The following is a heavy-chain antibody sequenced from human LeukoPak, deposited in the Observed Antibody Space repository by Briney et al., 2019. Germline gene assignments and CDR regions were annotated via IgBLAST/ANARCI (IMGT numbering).Heavy chain of an antibody. V-gene: IGHV1-46*01. J-gene: IGHJ5*02. D-gene: IGHD3-22*01. Sequence: ASVKVSCKASRYTFTSYYMHWVRQAPGQGLEWMGIINPSGGSTSYAQKFQGRVTMTRDTSTSTVYMELSSLRSEDTAVYYCARAMIVGGFDPWGQGTLVTVSS. CDR1: RYTFTSYY. CDR3: ARAMIVGGFDP. CDR2: INPSGGST.